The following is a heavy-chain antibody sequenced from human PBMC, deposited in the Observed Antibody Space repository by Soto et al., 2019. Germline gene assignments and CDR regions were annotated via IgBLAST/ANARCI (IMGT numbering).Heavy chain of an antibody. V-gene: IGHV3-7*01. Sequence: EVQLVESGGGLVQPGGSLRLSCAASGFTFSSYWMSWVRQAPGKWLEWVANIKQDGSEQYYVDSVKGRLTISRDNAKNSLYLQMNSLRAEDTAVYYCARDSSGWLIDYWGQGTLVTVSS. CDR3: ARDSSGWLIDY. CDR2: IKQDGSEQ. CDR1: GFTFSSYW. D-gene: IGHD6-19*01. J-gene: IGHJ4*02.